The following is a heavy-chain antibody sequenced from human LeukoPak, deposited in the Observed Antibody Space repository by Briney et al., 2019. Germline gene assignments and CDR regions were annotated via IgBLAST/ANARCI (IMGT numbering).Heavy chain of an antibody. CDR1: GFTFDDYA. V-gene: IGHV3-9*01. CDR2: ISWNSGSI. J-gene: IGHJ4*02. D-gene: IGHD3-3*01. CDR3: AKDMTDFWSEYYFDY. Sequence: PGGSLRLSCAASGFTFDDYAMHWVRQAPGKGLEWVSGISWNSGSIGYADSVKGRFTISRDNAKNSLYLQMNSLRAEDTALYYCAKDMTDFWSEYYFDYWGQGTLDTVSS.